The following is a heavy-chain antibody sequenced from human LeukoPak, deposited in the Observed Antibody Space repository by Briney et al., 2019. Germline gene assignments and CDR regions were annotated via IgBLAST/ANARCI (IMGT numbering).Heavy chain of an antibody. V-gene: IGHV4-34*01. CDR2: INHSGST. D-gene: IGHD2-15*01. Sequence: PSETLSLTCTVSGGSISTYYWSWIRQPPGKGLEWIGEINHSGSTNYNPSLKSRVTISVDTSKNQFSLKLSSVTAADTAVYYCAVHYCSGGSCQNWFDPWGQGTLVTVSS. J-gene: IGHJ5*02. CDR1: GGSISTYY. CDR3: AVHYCSGGSCQNWFDP.